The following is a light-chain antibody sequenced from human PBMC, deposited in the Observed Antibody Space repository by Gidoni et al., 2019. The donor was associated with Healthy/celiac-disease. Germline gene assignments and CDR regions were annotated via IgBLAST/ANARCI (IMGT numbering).Light chain of an antibody. CDR2: LGS. V-gene: IGKV2-28*01. J-gene: IGKJ2*01. Sequence: IVMTQSAISLPVTPGVPAYISCRFTQSLLHSNGYNDFELYLQKPGHTPQLLIYLGSNPASGGPDRYSGSGSGTDYTLKSSRVEAEDVGVYYCMQALQTPPYTFGQGTKLEIK. CDR1: QSLLHSNGYND. CDR3: MQALQTPPYT.